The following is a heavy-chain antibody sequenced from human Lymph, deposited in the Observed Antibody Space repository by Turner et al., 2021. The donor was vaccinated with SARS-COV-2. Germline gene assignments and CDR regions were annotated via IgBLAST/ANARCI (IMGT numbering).Heavy chain of an antibody. CDR2: ISSSSSYI. V-gene: IGHV3-21*01. J-gene: IGHJ4*02. D-gene: IGHD4-17*01. CDR1: GFTFSTYS. Sequence: EVQLVESGGGLVTPGGSLRPSWTASGFTFSTYSMNWVRQAPGKGLEWISSISSSSSYIYYADSVKGRFTISRDDAKNSLYLQMNSLRAEDTAVYYCARDIPTTADYFDYWGQGTLVTVSS. CDR3: ARDIPTTADYFDY.